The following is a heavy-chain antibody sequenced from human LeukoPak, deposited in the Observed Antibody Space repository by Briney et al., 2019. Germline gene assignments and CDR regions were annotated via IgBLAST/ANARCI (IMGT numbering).Heavy chain of an antibody. Sequence: GGSLRLSCAASGFTFSSYWKSWVRQAPGKGLEWVANIKQDGSEKYYVDSVKGRFTISRDNAKNSLYLQMNSLRAEDTAVYYCARDDDSVWISSSWYDYWGQGTLVTVSS. CDR3: ARDDDSVWISSSWYDY. CDR2: IKQDGSEK. D-gene: IGHD6-13*01. CDR1: GFTFSSYW. V-gene: IGHV3-7*01. J-gene: IGHJ4*02.